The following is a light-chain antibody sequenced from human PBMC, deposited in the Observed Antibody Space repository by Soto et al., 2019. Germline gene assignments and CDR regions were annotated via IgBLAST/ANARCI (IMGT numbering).Light chain of an antibody. CDR1: QSVSSY. CDR3: QQRSNWPIT. J-gene: IGKJ5*01. Sequence: EILLTQSPATLSVSPGESSTLSCRASQSVSSYLAWYQHQPGQAPRLLIYDASNRATGITARFSGSGSGTDFTLTISSLEPEDFAVYYCQQRSNWPITFGQGTRLE. CDR2: DAS. V-gene: IGKV3-11*01.